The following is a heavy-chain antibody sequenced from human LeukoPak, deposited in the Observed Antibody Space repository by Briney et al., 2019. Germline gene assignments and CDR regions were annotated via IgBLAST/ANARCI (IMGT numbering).Heavy chain of an antibody. Sequence: SETLSLTCTVSGGSISSYYWSWIRQPPGKGLEWIGDIYYSGSTNYNPSLKSRVTISVDTSKNQFSLKLSSVTAADTAVYYCARDRGAALGAYYGMDVWGQGTTVTVSS. J-gene: IGHJ6*02. CDR2: IYYSGST. CDR3: ARDRGAALGAYYGMDV. V-gene: IGHV4-59*01. D-gene: IGHD3-10*01. CDR1: GGSISSYY.